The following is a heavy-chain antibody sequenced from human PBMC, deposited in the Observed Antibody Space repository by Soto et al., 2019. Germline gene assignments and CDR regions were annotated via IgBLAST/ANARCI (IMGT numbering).Heavy chain of an antibody. CDR1: GGTFSSYA. CDR3: AILERITMIVVVTPTYYYYGMDV. V-gene: IGHV1-69*13. D-gene: IGHD3-22*01. Sequence: GASVKVSCKASGGTFSSYAISWVRQAPGQGLEWMGGIIPIFGTANYAQKFQGRVTITADESTSTAYMELSSLRSEDTAVYYCAILERITMIVVVTPTYYYYGMDVWRQGTTVTVSS. J-gene: IGHJ6*02. CDR2: IIPIFGTA.